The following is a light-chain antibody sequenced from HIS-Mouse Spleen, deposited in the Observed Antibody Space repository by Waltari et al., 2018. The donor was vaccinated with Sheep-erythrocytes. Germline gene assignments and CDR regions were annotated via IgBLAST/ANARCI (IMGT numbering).Light chain of an antibody. CDR1: QSVLYSSNNKNY. V-gene: IGKV4-1*01. CDR2: WAS. Sequence: DIVMTQSPDSLAVSLGERATINCKSSQSVLYSSNNKNYLAWYQQKPGQPPKLLIYWASNRGSGVPDRFSGGGSGTDFTLTISSLQAEDVAVYYCQKYYSTLTFGGGTKVEIK. J-gene: IGKJ4*01. CDR3: QKYYSTLT.